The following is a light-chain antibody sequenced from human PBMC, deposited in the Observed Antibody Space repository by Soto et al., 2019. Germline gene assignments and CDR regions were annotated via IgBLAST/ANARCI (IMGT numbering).Light chain of an antibody. Sequence: QSSLTQPPSVSGAPWQRVTISCTGSSSNIGAGYEVNWYQQLPGTAPKLLIYAYNNRPSGVPERFSGSKSGTSASLAITGLQAGDEADYYCQSYARSLRALYFIATVRKVTVL. CDR1: SSNIGAGYE. CDR3: QSYARSLRALYF. CDR2: AYN. J-gene: IGLJ1*01. V-gene: IGLV1-40*01.